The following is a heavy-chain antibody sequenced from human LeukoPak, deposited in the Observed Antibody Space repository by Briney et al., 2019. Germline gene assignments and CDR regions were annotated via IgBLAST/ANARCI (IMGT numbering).Heavy chain of an antibody. CDR2: IIPIFGTA. V-gene: IGHV1-69*06. Sequence: SVKVSCKASGGTFSSYAISWVRQAPGQGLEWMGGIIPIFGTANYAQKFQGRVTITADKSTSTAYMELSSLRSEDTAVYYCARDPDVVVVPSHWFDPWGQGTPVTVSS. D-gene: IGHD2-2*01. J-gene: IGHJ5*02. CDR3: ARDPDVVVVPSHWFDP. CDR1: GGTFSSYA.